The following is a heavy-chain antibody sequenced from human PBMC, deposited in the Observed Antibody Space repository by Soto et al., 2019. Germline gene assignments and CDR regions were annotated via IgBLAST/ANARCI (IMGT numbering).Heavy chain of an antibody. Sequence: PSQTLSLTCDISGDSVSSNSAAWNWIRQTPSRGLEWLGRTYYRSKWYINYAVSVKSRITVNPDTSKNQFSLQLNSVTPEDTAVYYCARGSWDDVTGHYYMDVCGKGTTVTVSS. D-gene: IGHD1-1*01. V-gene: IGHV6-1*01. CDR1: GDSVSSNSAA. CDR3: ARGSWDDVTGHYYMDV. CDR2: TYYRSKWYI. J-gene: IGHJ6*03.